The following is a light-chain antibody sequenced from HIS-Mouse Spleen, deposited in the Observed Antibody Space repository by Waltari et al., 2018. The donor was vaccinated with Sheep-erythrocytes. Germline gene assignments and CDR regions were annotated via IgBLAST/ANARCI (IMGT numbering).Light chain of an antibody. CDR1: QSVSSY. CDR3: QQRSNWYT. J-gene: IGKJ2*01. CDR2: DAS. V-gene: IGKV3-11*01. Sequence: IVLTQSPATLSLSPGERATLPCRASQSVSSYLAWYQQKPGQAPRLLIYDASNRATGIPARFSGSGSGTDFTLTISSLEPEDFAVYYCQQRSNWYTFGQGTKLEIK.